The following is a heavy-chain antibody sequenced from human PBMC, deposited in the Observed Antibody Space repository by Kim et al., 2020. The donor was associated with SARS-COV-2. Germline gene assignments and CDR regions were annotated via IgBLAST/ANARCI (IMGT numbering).Heavy chain of an antibody. CDR3: AKATGDSRWYLYYYYGM. V-gene: IGHV3-23*03. Sequence: GGSLRLSCAASGFTFSSYAMSWVRQAPGKGLEWVSVIYSGGSSTYYADSVKGRFTISRDNSKNTLFLQMNSLRAEDTAVYYCAKATGDSRWYLYYYYGM. CDR1: GFTFSSYA. D-gene: IGHD6-13*01. CDR2: IYSGGSST. J-gene: IGHJ6*01.